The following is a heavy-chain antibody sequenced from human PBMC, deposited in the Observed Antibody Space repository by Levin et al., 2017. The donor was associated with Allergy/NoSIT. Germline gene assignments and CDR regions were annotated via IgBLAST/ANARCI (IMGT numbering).Heavy chain of an antibody. CDR1: GISFGDSY. CDR3: ARTARLFDY. CDR2: IGPSNGDI. V-gene: IGHV3-11*01. D-gene: IGHD5-18*01. Sequence: KAGGSLRLSCEASGISFGDSYMSWIRQTPGKGLECLSYIGPSNGDIAYADSVRGRFTISRDNTKNLLFLQMNSLKVEDTAVYYCARTARLFDYWGQGILVTVSS. J-gene: IGHJ4*02.